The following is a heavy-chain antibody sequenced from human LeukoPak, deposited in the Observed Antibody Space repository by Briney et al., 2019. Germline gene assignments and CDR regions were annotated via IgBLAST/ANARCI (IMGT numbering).Heavy chain of an antibody. Sequence: GASVKVSCKASGYTFTGYYMHWVRQAPGQGLEWMGWINPNTGATNYAQKFQGRVTMTRDTSISTVYMELSRLRSDDTAVYYCAGGQGWLVEYWGQGTLVTVSS. CDR1: GYTFTGYY. J-gene: IGHJ4*02. V-gene: IGHV1-2*02. D-gene: IGHD6-19*01. CDR3: AGGQGWLVEY. CDR2: INPNTGAT.